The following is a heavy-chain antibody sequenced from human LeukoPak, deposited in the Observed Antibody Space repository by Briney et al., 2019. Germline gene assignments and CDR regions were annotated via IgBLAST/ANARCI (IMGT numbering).Heavy chain of an antibody. D-gene: IGHD1-26*01. CDR1: GVSISSGHW. Sequence: SETLSLTCAVSGVSISSGHWWSWVRQSPGKGLEWVGVIYDGRNPNYNPSPNYNPTLKSRVRLSVDQSNNEFYLNLNSVTAADTAVYYCARHHEGANTFDYWGQGTLVTVSS. CDR3: ARHHEGANTFDY. V-gene: IGHV4-4*02. CDR2: IYDGRNP. J-gene: IGHJ4*02.